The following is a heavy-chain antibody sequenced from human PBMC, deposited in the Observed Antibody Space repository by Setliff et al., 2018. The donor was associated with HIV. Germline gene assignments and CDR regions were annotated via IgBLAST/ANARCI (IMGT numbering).Heavy chain of an antibody. CDR3: ARGRTPYYYYYYMDV. CDR1: GYTFSDYF. Sequence: ASVKVSCKASGYTFSDYFIHWVRQAPGQGLEWMGWMNPNSGGTNQAQEFQGRVTMTRDLSMSTAYMDLSRLRSDDMAIYFCARGRTPYYYYYYMDVWGKGTTVTVS. J-gene: IGHJ6*03. CDR2: MNPNSGGT. V-gene: IGHV1-2*02.